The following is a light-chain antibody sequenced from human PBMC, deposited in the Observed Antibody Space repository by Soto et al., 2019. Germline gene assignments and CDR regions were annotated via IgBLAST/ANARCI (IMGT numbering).Light chain of an antibody. CDR3: HQYGRSSPPFR. Sequence: DIVLTQSPATLSLSPGERATLSCRASQTVSRYLSWYQQKPGQAPRLLIYDAFNRAPGIPARFSGSGSGTDFTLTISSLEPEDFSVYYCHQYGRSSPPFRFCPGTKADIK. V-gene: IGKV3-11*01. J-gene: IGKJ2*03. CDR1: QTVSRY. CDR2: DAF.